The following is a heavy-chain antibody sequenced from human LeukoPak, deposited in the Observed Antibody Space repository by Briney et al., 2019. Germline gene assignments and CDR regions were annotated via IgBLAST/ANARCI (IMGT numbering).Heavy chain of an antibody. J-gene: IGHJ4*02. Sequence: GASVKVSCKASGYTFSGYYMYWVRQAPGQGPECMGWINPKSGGTNYTQKFQGRVTMTWDTSRSTAYLEVSRLRSDDTALYYCLRVVGDISGNYFDYWGQGTLVTVSS. CDR3: LRVVGDISGNYFDY. V-gene: IGHV1-2*02. D-gene: IGHD3-10*01. CDR2: INPKSGGT. CDR1: GYTFSGYY.